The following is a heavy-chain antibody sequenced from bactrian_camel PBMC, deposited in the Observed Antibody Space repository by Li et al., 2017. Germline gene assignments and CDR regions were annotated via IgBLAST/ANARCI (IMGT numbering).Heavy chain of an antibody. V-gene: IGHV3S55*01. Sequence: HVQLVESGGGSVQAGGSLKLSCAGSAYITEQCGMGWYRQAAGKEVNLVSLRRDGTIIYADSVKGRFTISQDVTKNTLYLEMKGLKTEDTGMYFCASLNSSFGGRFAWCSDFRGQGTQVTVS. CDR1: AYITEQC. J-gene: IGHJ4*01. CDR2: LRRDGTI. D-gene: IGHD1*01. CDR3: ASLNSSFGGRFAWCSDF.